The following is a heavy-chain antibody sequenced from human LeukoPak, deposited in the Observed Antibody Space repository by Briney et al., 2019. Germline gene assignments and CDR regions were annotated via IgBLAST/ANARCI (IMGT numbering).Heavy chain of an antibody. V-gene: IGHV7-4-1*02. J-gene: IGHJ4*02. CDR1: GYTFTSYG. D-gene: IGHD3-10*01. Sequence: ASVKVSCKASGYTFTSYGISWVRQAPGQGLEWMGWINTNTGNPTYAQGFTGRFVFSLDTSVSTAYLQISSLKAEDTAVYYCARDGAPLYYYGSGRYYFDYWGQGTLVTVSS. CDR2: INTNTGNP. CDR3: ARDGAPLYYYGSGRYYFDY.